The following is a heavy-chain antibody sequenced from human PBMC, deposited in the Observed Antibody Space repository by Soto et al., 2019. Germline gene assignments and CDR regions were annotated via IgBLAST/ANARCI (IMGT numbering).Heavy chain of an antibody. V-gene: IGHV2-5*02. CDR2: IYWDDDK. J-gene: IGHJ5*02. Sequence: QITLKESGPTLVKPTQTLTLTCTFSGFSLSTSGVGVGWIRQPPGKALEWLALIYWDDDKRYSPSLKSRLTITQDTYRGRGGRRGASMDPVDTATYYCARTSSRWYVAWFDPWGQGTPVTVSS. CDR1: GFSLSTSGVG. D-gene: IGHD6-13*01. CDR3: ARTSSRWYVAWFDP.